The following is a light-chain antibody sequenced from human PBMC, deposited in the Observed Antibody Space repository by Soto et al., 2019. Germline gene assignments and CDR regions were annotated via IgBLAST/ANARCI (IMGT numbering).Light chain of an antibody. V-gene: IGLV1-44*01. J-gene: IGLJ2*01. CDR3: AAWDDSGVV. Sequence: QSVLTQPPSASGNPGQRVTISCSRSSSSIGRHTVNWYQQLPGTDPKLLIYSNDQRPSGVPDRFSGSKAGTSASLAISGLQSEDEANYFCAAWDDSGVVFGGGTKVTVL. CDR2: SND. CDR1: SSSIGRHT.